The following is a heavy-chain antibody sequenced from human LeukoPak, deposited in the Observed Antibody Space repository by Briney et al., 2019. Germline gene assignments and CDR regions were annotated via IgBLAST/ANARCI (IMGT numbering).Heavy chain of an antibody. CDR3: ARDQSRSYSLYYFDY. V-gene: IGHV1-2*02. CDR1: GGTFSSYA. Sequence: ASVKVSFKASGGTFSSYAISWGRQAPGHGLEWMAWINPNSGGTNYAQKFQGRVTMTRDTSISTAYMELSRLRSDDTAVYYCARDQSRSYSLYYFDYWGQGTLVTVSS. D-gene: IGHD1-26*01. CDR2: INPNSGGT. J-gene: IGHJ4*02.